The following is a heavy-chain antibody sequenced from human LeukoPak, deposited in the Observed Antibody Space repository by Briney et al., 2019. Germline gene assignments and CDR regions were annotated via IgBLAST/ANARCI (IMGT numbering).Heavy chain of an antibody. CDR3: ARYLSGGGCFDY. D-gene: IGHD7-27*01. Sequence: SSETLSLTCTVSGGSITGYHWSWIRQPPGKGLEWIGSIYHSGTTYYNPSLKSRVTISVDTSKNQFSLSLSSVTAADTAVFYCARYLSGGGCFDYWGQGTLVSVSS. V-gene: IGHV4-39*01. CDR1: GGSITGYH. CDR2: IYHSGTT. J-gene: IGHJ4*02.